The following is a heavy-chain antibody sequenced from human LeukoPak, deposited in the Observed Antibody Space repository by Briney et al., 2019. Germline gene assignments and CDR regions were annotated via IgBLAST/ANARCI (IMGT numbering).Heavy chain of an antibody. V-gene: IGHV4-34*01. CDR2: INDSGST. J-gene: IGHJ6*03. D-gene: IGHD3-3*01. CDR3: ARQITIFGVVIAIYMDV. CDR1: GGSFSGYY. Sequence: PSETLSLTCGVYGGSFSGYYWSWIRQAPGKGLEWIGEINDSGSTNYNPSLKSRVTISVDTSKSQFSLKVTSVTAADTAVYHCARQITIFGVVIAIYMDVWDKGTTVTVSS.